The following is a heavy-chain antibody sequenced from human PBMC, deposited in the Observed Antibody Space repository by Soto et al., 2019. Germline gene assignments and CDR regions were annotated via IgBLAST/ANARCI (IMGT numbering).Heavy chain of an antibody. CDR1: GFSFSIFA. D-gene: IGHD5-18*01. J-gene: IGHJ4*02. V-gene: IGHV3-23*01. CDR3: VRGYSYV. Sequence: EVHLLESGGGFLQPGGSLRLSCAASGFSFSIFAMNWVRQAPGKGLEWVSTISSGGGTTLYADSVKGLFTISRDNSKNTVSLQMNSLRAQDTAVYYCVRGYSYVWGQGTLVTVSS. CDR2: ISSGGGTT.